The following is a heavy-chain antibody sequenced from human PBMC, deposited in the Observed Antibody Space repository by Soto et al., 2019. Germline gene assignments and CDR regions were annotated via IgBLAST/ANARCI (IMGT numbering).Heavy chain of an antibody. D-gene: IGHD6-6*01. CDR3: ANGEYSSPTDNWFDP. CDR1: GFTFDDYA. V-gene: IGHV3-9*01. CDR2: ISWNSGSI. J-gene: IGHJ5*02. Sequence: EVQLVESGGGLVQPGRSLRLSCAASGFTFDDYAMRWVRQAPGKGLEGVSGISWNSGSIGYADSVKGRFTISRDNAKNSLYLQMNSLRAEDTALYYCANGEYSSPTDNWFDPWGQGTLVTVSS.